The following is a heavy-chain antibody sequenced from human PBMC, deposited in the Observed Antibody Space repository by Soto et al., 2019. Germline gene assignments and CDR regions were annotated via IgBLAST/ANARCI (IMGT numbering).Heavy chain of an antibody. J-gene: IGHJ4*02. CDR1: GFSLSTRGVA. CDR2: IYWDDDK. V-gene: IGHV2-5*02. D-gene: IGHD2-21*01. Sequence: QITLKEAGPTLVKPTQTLTLTCTFSGFSLSTRGVAVGWIRQSPGKALEWLALIYWDDDKRYRPSLQNRLTTTSDTSINQVVLSRTSMDPVDTATYYCARHISVSRAEAYDYWGQGTLVLVSS. CDR3: ARHISVSRAEAYDY.